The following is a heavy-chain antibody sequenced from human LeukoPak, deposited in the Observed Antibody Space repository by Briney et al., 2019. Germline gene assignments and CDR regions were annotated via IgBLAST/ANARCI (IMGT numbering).Heavy chain of an antibody. Sequence: GGSLRLSCAASGFTLSSYSMNWVREAPGKGLEWISYVSYSSSIIYYADSVKGRFTISRDNAKNSRYLQMNSLRDEDTAVYYCARDAHIVRGVNPLDYWGQGTLVTVSS. CDR1: GFTLSSYS. V-gene: IGHV3-48*02. J-gene: IGHJ4*02. D-gene: IGHD3-10*01. CDR3: ARDAHIVRGVNPLDY. CDR2: VSYSSSII.